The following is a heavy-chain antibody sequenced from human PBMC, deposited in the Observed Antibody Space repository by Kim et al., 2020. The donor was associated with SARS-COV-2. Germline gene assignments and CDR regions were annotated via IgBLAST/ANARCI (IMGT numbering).Heavy chain of an antibody. Sequence: SETLSLTCAVYGGSFSGYYWSWIRQPPGKGLEWIGEINHSGSTNYNPSLKSRVTISVDTSKNQFSLKLSSVTAADTAVYYCARAGRIAARRDYFDYWGQGTLVTVSS. CDR2: INHSGST. V-gene: IGHV4-34*01. CDR1: GGSFSGYY. J-gene: IGHJ4*02. D-gene: IGHD6-6*01. CDR3: ARAGRIAARRDYFDY.